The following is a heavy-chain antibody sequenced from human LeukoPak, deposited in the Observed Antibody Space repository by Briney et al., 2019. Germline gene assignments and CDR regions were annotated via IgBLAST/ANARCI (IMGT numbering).Heavy chain of an antibody. D-gene: IGHD3-3*02. CDR3: ARGASRISWPGIDY. CDR2: SYSAGAT. J-gene: IGHJ4*02. Sequence: GGSLTLSCAASGFTVSSNLMTWVRRSPGRGLEWLSSSYSAGATYYADSVKGRFTISRDHSNNSVSLQMTNLRVEDTAIYYCARGASRISWPGIDYWGQGTLVTVSS. CDR1: GFTVSSNL. V-gene: IGHV3-53*01.